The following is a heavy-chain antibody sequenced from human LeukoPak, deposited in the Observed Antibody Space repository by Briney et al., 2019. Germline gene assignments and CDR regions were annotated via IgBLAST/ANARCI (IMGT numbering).Heavy chain of an antibody. CDR2: ISGSGGST. CDR3: AKYYIIVSWLLPGAFDI. D-gene: IGHD5-18*01. CDR1: GFTFSSYA. J-gene: IGHJ3*02. Sequence: PGGSLRLSCAASGFTFSSYAMSWVRQAPGKGLEWVSAISGSGGSTYYADSVKGRFTISRDNSKNTLYLQMNSLRAEDTAVYYCAKYYIIVSWLLPGAFDIWGQGTMVTVSS. V-gene: IGHV3-23*01.